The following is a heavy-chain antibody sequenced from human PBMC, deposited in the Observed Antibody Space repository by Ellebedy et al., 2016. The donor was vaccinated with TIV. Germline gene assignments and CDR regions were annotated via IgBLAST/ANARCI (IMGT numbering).Heavy chain of an antibody. D-gene: IGHD4-17*01. CDR2: INHSGST. J-gene: IGHJ6*02. V-gene: IGHV4-34*01. Sequence: MPSETLSLTCAVYGGSFSGYYWSWIRQPPGKGLEWIGEINHSGSTNYNPSLKSRVTISVDTSKNQFSLKLSSVTAADTAVYYCARLYLLMDDYGDYVGELTKDYYYGMDVWGQGTTVTVSS. CDR1: GGSFSGYY. CDR3: ARLYLLMDDYGDYVGELTKDYYYGMDV.